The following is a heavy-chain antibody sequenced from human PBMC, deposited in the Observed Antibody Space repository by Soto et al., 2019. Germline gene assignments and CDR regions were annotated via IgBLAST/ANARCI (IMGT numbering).Heavy chain of an antibody. CDR2: ISGSGGST. CDR3: AKDRIAVAGRTPWDYAEHRYGMDV. CDR1: GFTFSSYA. Sequence: GGSLRLSCAASGFTFSSYAMSWVRQAPGKGLEWVSAISGSGGSTYYADSVKGRFTISRDNSKNTLYLQMNSLRAEDTAVYYCAKDRIAVAGRTPWDYAEHRYGMDVWGQGTTVTVSS. D-gene: IGHD6-19*01. V-gene: IGHV3-23*01. J-gene: IGHJ6*02.